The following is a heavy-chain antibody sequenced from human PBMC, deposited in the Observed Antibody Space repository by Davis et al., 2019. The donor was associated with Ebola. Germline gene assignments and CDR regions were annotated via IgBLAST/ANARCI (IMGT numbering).Heavy chain of an antibody. D-gene: IGHD3-3*01. CDR3: ARGRVFWSGYYSFPDYYYGMDV. V-gene: IGHV1-8*01. J-gene: IGHJ6*02. CDR1: GYTFTSYD. CDR2: MNPNSGNT. Sequence: AASVKVSCKASGYTFTSYDINWVRQATGQGLEWMGWMNPNSGNTGYAQKFQGRVTMTRNTSISTAYMELSSLRSEDTAVYYCARGRVFWSGYYSFPDYYYGMDVWGQGTTVTVSS.